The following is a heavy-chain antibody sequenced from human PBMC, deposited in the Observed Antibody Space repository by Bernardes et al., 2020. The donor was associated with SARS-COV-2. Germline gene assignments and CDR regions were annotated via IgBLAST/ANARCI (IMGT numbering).Heavy chain of an antibody. Sequence: SETLSLTCSVSGASISSGSYYWTWIRQPAGKGLEWIGRIYASGITQSNPSLSGRLTISVDTSKNQFSLKLSSVTAADTALYYCARWGATPGHDYWGQGILMTVSS. V-gene: IGHV4-61*02. D-gene: IGHD3-16*01. J-gene: IGHJ4*01. CDR1: GASISSGSYY. CDR3: ARWGATPGHDY. CDR2: IYASGIT.